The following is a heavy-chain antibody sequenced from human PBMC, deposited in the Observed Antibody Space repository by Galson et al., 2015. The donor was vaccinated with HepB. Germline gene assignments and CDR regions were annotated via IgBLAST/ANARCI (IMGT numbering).Heavy chain of an antibody. CDR2: INYLGRT. CDR1: GGSISSSLYY. V-gene: IGHV4-39*01. Sequence: ETLSLTCTVSGGSISSSLYYWAWIRQPPGKGLEWIGSINYLGRTDYNPSPKSRVTISVDTSKNQFSLKLSSVTATDTAVYYCARHYFDILTGYYSLGWFDPWGQGTLVTVSS. CDR3: ARHYFDILTGYYSLGWFDP. D-gene: IGHD3-9*01. J-gene: IGHJ5*02.